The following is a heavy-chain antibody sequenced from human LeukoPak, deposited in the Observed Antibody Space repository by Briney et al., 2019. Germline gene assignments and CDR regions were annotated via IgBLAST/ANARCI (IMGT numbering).Heavy chain of an antibody. Sequence: ASETLSLTCTVSGGAFSGYYGSWIRQPAGKGLEWIGRISASGRTNYNPSLKSRVTMSVDTSKNQFSLKLSSVTAADTAVYYCVRAKDVAELDYWGQGTLVTVSS. D-gene: IGHD6-19*01. V-gene: IGHV4-4*07. CDR2: ISASGRT. J-gene: IGHJ4*02. CDR3: VRAKDVAELDY. CDR1: GGAFSGYY.